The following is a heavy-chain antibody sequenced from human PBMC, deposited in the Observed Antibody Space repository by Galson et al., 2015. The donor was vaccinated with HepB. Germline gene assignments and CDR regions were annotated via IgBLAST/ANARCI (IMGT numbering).Heavy chain of an antibody. CDR3: ARHALYCSGGSCYDRWAWFDP. D-gene: IGHD2-15*01. V-gene: IGHV5-10-1*01. J-gene: IGHJ5*02. Sequence: QSGAEVKKPGESLRISCKGSGYSFTSYWISWVRQMPGKGLEWMGRIDPSDSYTDYSLSFQGHVTISADKSISTAYLQWSSLKASDTAMYYCARHALYCSGGSCYDRWAWFDPWGQGTLVTVSS. CDR2: IDPSDSYT. CDR1: GYSFTSYW.